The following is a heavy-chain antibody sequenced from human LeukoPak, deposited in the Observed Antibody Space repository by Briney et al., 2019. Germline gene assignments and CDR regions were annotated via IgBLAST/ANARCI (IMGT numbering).Heavy chain of an antibody. CDR1: GFTLNRYS. V-gene: IGHV3-21*04. J-gene: IGHJ4*02. CDR3: ATEWNRELPGDYFDY. CDR2: ISSSSSYI. D-gene: IGHD1-26*01. Sequence: GGSLRLSCAASGFTLNRYSMNWVRQAPGKGLEWVSSISSSSSYIYYADSVKGRFTISRDNAKNSLYLQMNSLRAEDTAVYYCATEWNRELPGDYFDYWGQGTLVTVSS.